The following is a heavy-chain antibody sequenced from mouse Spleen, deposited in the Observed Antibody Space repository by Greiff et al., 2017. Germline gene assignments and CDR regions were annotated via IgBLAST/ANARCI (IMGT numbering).Heavy chain of an antibody. Sequence: VQLQQPGAELVMPGASVKLSCKASGYTFTSYWMHWVKQRPGQGLEWIGEIDPSDSYTNYNQKFKGKATLTVDKSSSTAYMQLSSLTSEDSAVYYCARCGAPYYFDYWGQGTTLTVSS. CDR3: ARCGAPYYFDY. CDR2: IDPSDSYT. V-gene: IGHV1-69*01. J-gene: IGHJ2*01. CDR1: GYTFTSYW.